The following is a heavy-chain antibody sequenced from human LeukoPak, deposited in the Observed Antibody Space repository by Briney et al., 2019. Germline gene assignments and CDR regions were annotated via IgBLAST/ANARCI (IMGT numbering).Heavy chain of an antibody. Sequence: PGGSLRPSCAASGFTFNIYAMSWVRHAPGKGLGGVSAISGNGGRTYYADSVKGRFTTSRDNSKNTLNLQMHRLRVEDTAVYYCTRVMWDSSGYPIDYWGQGSLVTVSS. J-gene: IGHJ4*02. D-gene: IGHD3-22*01. CDR2: ISGNGGRT. CDR1: GFTFNIYA. V-gene: IGHV3-23*01. CDR3: TRVMWDSSGYPIDY.